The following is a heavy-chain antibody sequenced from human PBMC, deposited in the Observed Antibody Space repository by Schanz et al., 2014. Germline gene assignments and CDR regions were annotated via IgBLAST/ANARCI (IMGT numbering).Heavy chain of an antibody. V-gene: IGHV1-18*01. CDR1: GYTFSSYG. CDR3: ARAKRFGDMDV. CDR2: ISADNGNT. J-gene: IGHJ6*02. Sequence: QVQLVQSGAEVKKPGASVKVSCKASGYTFSSYGINWARQAPGQGLEWMGWISADNGNTNYAQKLQGRVTLTTDTSTSTAYMELRNLRSDDTAVYYCARAKRFGDMDVWGQGTTVIVSS. D-gene: IGHD3-10*01.